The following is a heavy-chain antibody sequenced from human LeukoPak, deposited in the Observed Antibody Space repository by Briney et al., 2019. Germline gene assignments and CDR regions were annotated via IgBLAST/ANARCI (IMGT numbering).Heavy chain of an antibody. J-gene: IGHJ4*02. Sequence: SGTLSLTCAVSGGSISSSNWWSWVRQPPGKGLEGIGEIYHSGSTNYNPSLKSRVTISVDKSKNQFSLKLSSVTAADTAVYYCARDVRGYGDYTAINYFDYWGQGTLVTVSS. CDR1: GGSISSSNW. V-gene: IGHV4-4*02. CDR2: IYHSGST. D-gene: IGHD4-17*01. CDR3: ARDVRGYGDYTAINYFDY.